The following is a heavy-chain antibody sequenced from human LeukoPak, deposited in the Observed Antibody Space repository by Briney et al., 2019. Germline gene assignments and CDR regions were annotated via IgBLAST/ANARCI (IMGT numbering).Heavy chain of an antibody. CDR2: IRSKANSYAT. Sequence: GGSLRLSCAASGFTFSGSAMHWVRQASGKGLEWVGRIRSKANSYATAYAASVKGRSTISRDDSKNTAYLQMNSLKTEDTAVYYCTRRDLYSNGVVDYWGQGTLVTVSS. CDR3: TRRDLYSNGVVDY. CDR1: GFTFSGSA. V-gene: IGHV3-73*01. J-gene: IGHJ4*02. D-gene: IGHD4-11*01.